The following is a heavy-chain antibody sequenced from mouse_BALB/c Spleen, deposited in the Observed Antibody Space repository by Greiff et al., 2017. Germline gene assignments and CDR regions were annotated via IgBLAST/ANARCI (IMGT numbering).Heavy chain of an antibody. D-gene: IGHD2-10*02. CDR2: IWSGGST. Sequence: VKLVESGPGLVAPSQSLSITCTVSGFSLTGYGVNWVRQPPGKGLEWLGVIWSGGSTDYNAAFKSRLSISKDNSKNQVFFKMNSLQADDTAIYYCARKEYGNYPYAMDYWGQGTSVTVSS. CDR1: GFSLTGYG. J-gene: IGHJ4*01. V-gene: IGHV2-6-7*01. CDR3: ARKEYGNYPYAMDY.